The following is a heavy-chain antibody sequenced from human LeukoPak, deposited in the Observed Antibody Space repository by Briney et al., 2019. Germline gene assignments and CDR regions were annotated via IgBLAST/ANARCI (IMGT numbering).Heavy chain of an antibody. CDR1: GFTFSTYW. CDR2: IKPDGSEK. J-gene: IGHJ4*02. CDR3: ARSRSYFDY. Sequence: HAGGSLRLSCAASGFTFSTYWMGWVRQAPGKGLEWVAKIKPDGSEKDHVDSVKGRFTISRDNAKNSLYLQLNSLRAEDTAVYYCARSRSYFDYWGQGTLVTVSS. V-gene: IGHV3-7*01.